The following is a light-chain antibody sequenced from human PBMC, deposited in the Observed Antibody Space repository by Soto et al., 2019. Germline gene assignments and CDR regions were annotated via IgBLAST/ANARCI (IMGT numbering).Light chain of an antibody. Sequence: DIQMTQSQSSLSASVGDRVTITCRASQSISSYLNWYQQKPGKAPKLLIYAASSLQSGVPSRFSGSGSGTDFTLTISSLQPEDFATYYCQQSYSTPSTFGQGTLLEI. CDR1: QSISSY. CDR3: QQSYSTPST. V-gene: IGKV1-39*01. J-gene: IGKJ5*01. CDR2: AAS.